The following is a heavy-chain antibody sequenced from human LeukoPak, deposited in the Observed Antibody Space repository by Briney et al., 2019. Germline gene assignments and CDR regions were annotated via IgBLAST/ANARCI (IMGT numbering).Heavy chain of an antibody. V-gene: IGHV1-69*06. CDR1: GGTFSSYA. J-gene: IGHJ5*02. Sequence: ASVKVSCKASGGTFSSYAISWVRQAPGQGLEWMGGIIPIFGTANYAQKFQGRVTITADKSTSTAYMELSSLRSEDTAVYYCARVWEAAFGNWFDPWGQGTLVTVSS. CDR3: ARVWEAAFGNWFDP. CDR2: IIPIFGTA. D-gene: IGHD6-13*01.